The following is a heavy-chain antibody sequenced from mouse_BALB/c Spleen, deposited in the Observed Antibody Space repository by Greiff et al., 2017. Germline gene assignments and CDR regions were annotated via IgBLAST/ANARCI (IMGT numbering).Heavy chain of an antibody. CDR2: IWGGGST. Sequence: QVQLKESGPGLVAPSQSLSITCTVSGFSLSRYSVHWVRQPPGKGLEWMGMIWGGGSTDYNSALNSRLSISKDNSKSQVFLKMNSLQTDDTAMYYCARNGDDWDFDVWGAGTTVTVSS. J-gene: IGHJ1*01. CDR3: ARNGDDWDFDV. D-gene: IGHD2-13*01. V-gene: IGHV2-6-4*01. CDR1: GFSLSRYS.